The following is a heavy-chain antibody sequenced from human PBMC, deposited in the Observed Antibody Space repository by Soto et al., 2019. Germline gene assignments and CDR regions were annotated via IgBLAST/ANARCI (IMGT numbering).Heavy chain of an antibody. CDR2: ISGSGVSA. J-gene: IGHJ4*02. CDR3: AKEVSLGSTVDLGY. CDR1: GFIFSSYA. V-gene: IGHV3-23*01. D-gene: IGHD7-27*01. Sequence: EVQLLESGGGLEQPGGSLRLSCAASGFIFSSYAMNWVRQAPGKGLEWVSGISGSGVSAYYADSVKGRFSISRDNSKNTLYLQMNSLRAEDTAIYYCAKEVSLGSTVDLGYWGQGTLVTVSS.